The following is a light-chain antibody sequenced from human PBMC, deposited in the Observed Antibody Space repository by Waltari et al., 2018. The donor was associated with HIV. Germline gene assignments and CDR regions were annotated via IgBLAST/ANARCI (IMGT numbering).Light chain of an antibody. Sequence: EIVLTQSPGTLSLSPGESATLSCRADQSVSSNYLAWYQKNPGQTPRLFFYDASKRATAIPDRFSGGGSGTDFTLTIARLEPEDFAVYSCQQYGSSPYTFGQGTKLEIK. V-gene: IGKV3-20*01. CDR3: QQYGSSPYT. CDR1: QSVSSNY. J-gene: IGKJ2*01. CDR2: DAS.